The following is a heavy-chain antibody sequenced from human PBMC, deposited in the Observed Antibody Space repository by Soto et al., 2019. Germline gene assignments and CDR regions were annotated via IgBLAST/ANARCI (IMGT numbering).Heavy chain of an antibody. CDR2: MNPNSGNT. Sequence: QVQLVQSGAEVKKPGASVKVSCKASGYTFTRYDIDWVRQATGQGLEWMGWMNPNSGNTGYAQKFQGRVTMTRNTSIRTAYMELSTLRSEATAVYYCARSTNDYGDRHWGQGTLVTVSS. D-gene: IGHD4-17*01. CDR1: GYTFTRYD. V-gene: IGHV1-8*01. J-gene: IGHJ4*02. CDR3: ARSTNDYGDRH.